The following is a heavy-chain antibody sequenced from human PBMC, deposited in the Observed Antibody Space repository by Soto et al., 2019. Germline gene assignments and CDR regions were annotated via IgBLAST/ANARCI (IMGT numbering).Heavy chain of an antibody. CDR3: ARTFFYDPSGYYYYYFDS. CDR2: IYHSGTT. D-gene: IGHD3-22*01. CDR1: GDSISRPGYS. J-gene: IGHJ4*02. V-gene: IGHV4-30-2*01. Sequence: SETLSLTCAVSGDSISRPGYSWSWIRQPPGKGLEWIGHIYHSGTTFYIPSLKSRVAMSLDRSKSRFSLNLRSVTAADTGVYFCARTFFYDPSGYYYYYFDSWGLGALVTVSS.